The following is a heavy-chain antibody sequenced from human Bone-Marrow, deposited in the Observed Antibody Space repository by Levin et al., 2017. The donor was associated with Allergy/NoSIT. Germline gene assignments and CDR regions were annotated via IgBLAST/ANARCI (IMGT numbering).Heavy chain of an antibody. CDR3: ARVLGASGTY. D-gene: IGHD3-10*01. Sequence: ASVKVSCKASGYNFTGYYMHWVRQAPGQGLEWMGWINPNSGGTNYAQNFQGRVTMTRDTSINTAYVELSRLRSDDTAVYYCARVLGASGTYWGQGTLVTVSS. CDR2: INPNSGGT. J-gene: IGHJ4*02. V-gene: IGHV1-2*02. CDR1: GYNFTGYY.